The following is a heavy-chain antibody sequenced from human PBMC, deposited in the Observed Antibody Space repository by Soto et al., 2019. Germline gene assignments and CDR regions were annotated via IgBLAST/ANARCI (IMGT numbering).Heavy chain of an antibody. J-gene: IGHJ4*02. CDR2: INHSGST. V-gene: IGHV4-34*01. CDR3: ARTSSSSSFV. Sequence: QVQLQQWGAGLLKPSETLSLTCAVYTGSFSGYYWTWIRQPPGQGLEWIGEINHSGSTNYNPSLKSRVTISVDTSKNQFSLEMSSVTAADTAVYYCARTSSSSSFVWSQGTLVTVSS. CDR1: TGSFSGYY. D-gene: IGHD6-13*01.